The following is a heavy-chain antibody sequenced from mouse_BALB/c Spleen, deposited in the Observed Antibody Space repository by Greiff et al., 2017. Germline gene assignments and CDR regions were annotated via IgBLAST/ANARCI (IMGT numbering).Heavy chain of an antibody. J-gene: IGHJ2*01. CDR3: ALHYYGSSDY. CDR1: GFNIKDTY. D-gene: IGHD1-1*01. CDR2: IDPANGNT. V-gene: IGHV14-3*02. Sequence: EVQLQQSGAELVKPGASVKLSCTASGFNIKDTYIHWVKQRPEQGLEWIGRIDPANGNTKYDPKFQGKATITADTSSNTAYLQLSSLTSEDTAVYYCALHYYGSSDYWGQGTTLTVSS.